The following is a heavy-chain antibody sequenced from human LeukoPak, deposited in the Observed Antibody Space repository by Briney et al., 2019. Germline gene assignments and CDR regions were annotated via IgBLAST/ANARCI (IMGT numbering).Heavy chain of an antibody. Sequence: PSETLSLTCTVSGGSISSYYWSWIRQPPGKGLEWIGEINHSGRTNYNPSLKSRVSISVDTSKDQFSLKLSSVTAADTAVYYCARLRVYYDSSGYYPHGAFDIWGQGTMVTVSS. J-gene: IGHJ3*02. CDR3: ARLRVYYDSSGYYPHGAFDI. D-gene: IGHD3-22*01. V-gene: IGHV4-34*01. CDR1: GGSISSYY. CDR2: INHSGRT.